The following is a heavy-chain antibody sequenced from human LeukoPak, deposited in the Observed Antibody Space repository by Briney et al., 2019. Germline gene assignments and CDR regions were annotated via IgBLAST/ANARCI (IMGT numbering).Heavy chain of an antibody. V-gene: IGHV4-30-4*01. CDR2: IYYSGST. J-gene: IGHJ4*02. D-gene: IGHD3-10*01. CDR1: GGSISSGDYY. Sequence: SQTLSLTCTVSGGSISSGDYYWSWIRQPPGKGLEWIGYIYYSGSTYYNPSLKSRVTISVDTSKNQFSLKLSSVTAADTAVYYCASRLPDYYAPFHFDYWGQGTLVTVSS. CDR3: ASRLPDYYAPFHFDY.